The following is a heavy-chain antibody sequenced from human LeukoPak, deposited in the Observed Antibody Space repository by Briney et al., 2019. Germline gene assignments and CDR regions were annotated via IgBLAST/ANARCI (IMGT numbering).Heavy chain of an antibody. J-gene: IGHJ6*03. D-gene: IGHD3-10*01. CDR1: GYTFTGYY. Sequence: ASVKVSCKASGYTFTGYYMHWVRQAPGQGLEWMGWINPNSGGTNYAQKFQGRVTMTRNTSVSTAYMELSSLRSEDTAVYYCARVPFGVSMVRGVMYYYMDVWGKGTTVTISS. CDR3: ARVPFGVSMVRGVMYYYMDV. V-gene: IGHV1-2*02. CDR2: INPNSGGT.